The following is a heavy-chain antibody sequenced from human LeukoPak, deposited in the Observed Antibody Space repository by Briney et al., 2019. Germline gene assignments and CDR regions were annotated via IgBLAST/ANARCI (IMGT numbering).Heavy chain of an antibody. D-gene: IGHD4-11*01. CDR1: GFTFSTYP. Sequence: GKSLRLSCAASGFTFSTYPMHWVRQAPGKGLEWVAVISYDGSNKYYADSVKGRFTISRNNSRNTLYLQMNSLRTEDTAVYYCARPTPVSTIFEYYFDFWGQGTLVTVSS. J-gene: IGHJ4*02. V-gene: IGHV3-30-3*01. CDR3: ARPTPVSTIFEYYFDF. CDR2: ISYDGSNK.